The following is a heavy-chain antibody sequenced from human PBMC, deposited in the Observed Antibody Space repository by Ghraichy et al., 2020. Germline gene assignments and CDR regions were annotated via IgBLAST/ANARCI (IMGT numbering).Heavy chain of an antibody. CDR3: ARERFTGGNSPKDY. V-gene: IGHV1-18*01. Sequence: ASVKVSCKASGYTFSNNGISWVRQAPGQGLEWMGRISAYTGNTNYAQAFQGRVTLTTDTSTTTAYMELRSLTSDDTAVYYCARERFTGGNSPKDYWGRGPRVPVSS. J-gene: IGHJ4*02. CDR1: GYTFSNNG. CDR2: ISAYTGNT. D-gene: IGHD2-8*02.